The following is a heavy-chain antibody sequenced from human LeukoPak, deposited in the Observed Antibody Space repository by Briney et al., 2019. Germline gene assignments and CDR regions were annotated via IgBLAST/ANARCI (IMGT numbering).Heavy chain of an antibody. CDR3: ARGVKVVTAYYYYYYMDV. Sequence: SVKVSCKASGGTFSSYAISWVRQAPGQGLEWMGGIIPIFGTANYAQKFQGRVTITADESTSTAYMELSSLRSEDTAVYYCARGVKVVTAYYYYYYMDVWGKGTTVTISS. CDR1: GGTFSSYA. CDR2: IIPIFGTA. J-gene: IGHJ6*03. D-gene: IGHD3-22*01. V-gene: IGHV1-69*13.